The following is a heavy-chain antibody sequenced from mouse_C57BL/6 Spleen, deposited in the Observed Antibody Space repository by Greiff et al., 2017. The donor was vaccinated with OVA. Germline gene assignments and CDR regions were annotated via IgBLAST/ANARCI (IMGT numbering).Heavy chain of an antibody. CDR3: ARSGTTVVGSY. V-gene: IGHV1-55*01. D-gene: IGHD1-1*01. CDR2: IYPGSGST. Sequence: QVQLKQPGAELVKPGASVKMSCKASGYTFTSYWITWVKQRPGQGLEWIGDIYPGSGSTNYNEKFKSKATLTVDTSSSTAYMQLSSLTSEDSAVYYCARSGTTVVGSYWGQGTTLTVSS. CDR1: GYTFTSYW. J-gene: IGHJ2*01.